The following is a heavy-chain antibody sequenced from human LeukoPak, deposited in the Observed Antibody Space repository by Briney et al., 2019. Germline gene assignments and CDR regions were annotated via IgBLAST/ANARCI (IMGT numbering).Heavy chain of an antibody. CDR2: ITSSSSYI. V-gene: IGHV3-21*01. CDR3: ARSYSSSRGTFDY. D-gene: IGHD6-6*01. J-gene: IGHJ4*02. Sequence: PGGSLRLSCAASGFTFSSYGMNWVRQAPGKGLEWVSSITSSSSYIYYADSVKGRFTISRDNAKNSLYPQMNSLRAEDTAVYYCARSYSSSRGTFDYWGQGTLVTVSS. CDR1: GFTFSSYG.